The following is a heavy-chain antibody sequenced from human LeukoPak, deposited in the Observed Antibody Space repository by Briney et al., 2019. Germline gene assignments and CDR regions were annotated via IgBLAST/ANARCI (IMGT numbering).Heavy chain of an antibody. Sequence: KSGGSLRLSCAASGFTFSSSAMNWVRQAPGKGLEWVSSINNVGSHIYYAGSVRGRFTISRDNAKNSLYLQMSSLRAEDTAVYYCARGPTYYYDRDLENWFDPWGQGTLVTVSS. CDR1: GFTFSSSA. D-gene: IGHD3-22*01. J-gene: IGHJ5*02. V-gene: IGHV3-21*01. CDR2: INNVGSHI. CDR3: ARGPTYYYDRDLENWFDP.